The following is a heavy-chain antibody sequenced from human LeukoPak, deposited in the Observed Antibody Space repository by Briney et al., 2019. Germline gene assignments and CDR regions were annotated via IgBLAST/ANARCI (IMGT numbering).Heavy chain of an antibody. D-gene: IGHD2-15*01. CDR2: ISAYNGNT. Sequence: GASVKVSCKASGYTFTSNGISWVRQAPGQGLEWMGWISAYNGNTNYAQKLQGRVTMTTDTSTSTAYMELRSLRSDDTAVYYCARVFAVVVAAINWFDPWGQGTLVTVSS. CDR1: GYTFTSNG. J-gene: IGHJ5*02. V-gene: IGHV1-18*04. CDR3: ARVFAVVVAAINWFDP.